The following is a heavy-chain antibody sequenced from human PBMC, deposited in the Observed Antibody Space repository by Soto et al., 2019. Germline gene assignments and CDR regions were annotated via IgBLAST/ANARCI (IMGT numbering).Heavy chain of an antibody. V-gene: IGHV1-69*04. CDR3: AREDTAMAGFDY. Sequence: SVKVSCKASGGTFSSYTISWVRQAPGQGLEWMGRIIPILGIANYAQKFQGRVTITADKSTSTAYMELSSLRSEDTAVYYCAREDTAMAGFDYWGQGTLVTVSS. CDR2: IIPILGIA. D-gene: IGHD5-18*01. J-gene: IGHJ4*02. CDR1: GGTFSSYT.